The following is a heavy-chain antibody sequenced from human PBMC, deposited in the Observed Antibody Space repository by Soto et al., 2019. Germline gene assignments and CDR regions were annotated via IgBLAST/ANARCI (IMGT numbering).Heavy chain of an antibody. D-gene: IGHD3-3*02. CDR2: IYYSGST. Sequence: QLQLQESGPGLVKPSETLSLTCTVSGGSISSSSYYWGWIRQPPGKGLEWIGSIYYSGSTYYNPSLKSRVTISVDTSKNQFSLKLCSLTAADTAVYYCASPKIAFYNWFDPWGQGTLVTVSS. V-gene: IGHV4-39*01. J-gene: IGHJ5*02. CDR3: ASPKIAFYNWFDP. CDR1: GGSISSSSYY.